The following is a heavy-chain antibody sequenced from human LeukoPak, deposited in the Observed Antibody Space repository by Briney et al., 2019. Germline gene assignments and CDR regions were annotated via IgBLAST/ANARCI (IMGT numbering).Heavy chain of an antibody. V-gene: IGHV3-30*01. CDR1: GFTFSSYA. CDR3: ARGRARRDKAFDY. Sequence: GRSLRLSCAASGFTFSSYAMHWVRQAPGKGLEWVAVISYDGSNKYYADSVKGRFTISRDNSKNTLYLQMNSLRAEDTAVYYYARGRARRDKAFDYWGQGTLVTVSS. D-gene: IGHD6-6*01. CDR2: ISYDGSNK. J-gene: IGHJ4*02.